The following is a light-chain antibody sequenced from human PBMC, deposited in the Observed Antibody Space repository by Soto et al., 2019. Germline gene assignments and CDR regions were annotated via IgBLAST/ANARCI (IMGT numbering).Light chain of an antibody. CDR2: DVS. Sequence: QSVLTQPRSVSGSPGQSVTISCTGTSSDVGGYNYVSWYQQHPGKAPKLMIYDVSKRPSGVPDRFSGSKSGNTASLTTSGLQAEDEADYYCCSYAGTYTVWVFGGGTKLTVL. CDR3: CSYAGTYTVWV. J-gene: IGLJ3*02. CDR1: SSDVGGYNY. V-gene: IGLV2-11*01.